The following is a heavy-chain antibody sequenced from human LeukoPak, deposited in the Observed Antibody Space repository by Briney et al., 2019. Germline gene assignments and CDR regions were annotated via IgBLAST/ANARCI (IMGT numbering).Heavy chain of an antibody. Sequence: GGSLRLSCAASGFTFSSYSMMWVRQAPGKGLEWVAFIRYDGSNKYFADSAKGRFTISRDNSKNTLYLQMNSLRAEDTAVYYCAKDFRGVIPSAFDYWGQGTLVTVSS. CDR3: AKDFRGVIPSAFDY. CDR2: IRYDGSNK. V-gene: IGHV3-30*02. J-gene: IGHJ4*02. CDR1: GFTFSSYS. D-gene: IGHD3-10*01.